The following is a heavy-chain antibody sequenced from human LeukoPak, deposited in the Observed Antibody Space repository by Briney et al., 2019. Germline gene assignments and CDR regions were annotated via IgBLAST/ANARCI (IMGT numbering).Heavy chain of an antibody. CDR3: ARDFGEGRAAAGKGGNY. V-gene: IGHV3-21*01. D-gene: IGHD6-13*01. CDR1: GFTFSSYS. J-gene: IGHJ4*02. Sequence: GGSLRLSCAASGFTFSSYSMNWVRQAPGKGLEWVSSISSSSSYIYYADSVKGRFTTSRDNAKNSLYLQMNSLRAEDTAVYYCARDFGEGRAAAGKGGNYWGQGTLVTVSS. CDR2: ISSSSSYI.